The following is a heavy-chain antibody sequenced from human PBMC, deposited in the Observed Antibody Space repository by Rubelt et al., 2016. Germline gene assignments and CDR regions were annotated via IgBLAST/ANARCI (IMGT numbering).Heavy chain of an antibody. CDR1: TFSSYW. J-gene: IGHJ5*02. D-gene: IGHD2-2*01. CDR3: VTGSNHVDKTRRFDR. V-gene: IGHV3-74*01. CDR2: INSDGSNT. Sequence: TFSSYWMHWVRQAPGKGLVWVSRINSDGSNTNYADSVKGRFTISRDNAENTLFVQMNSLRAEDTAIYYCVTGSNHVDKTRRFDRWGQGTLVTVSS.